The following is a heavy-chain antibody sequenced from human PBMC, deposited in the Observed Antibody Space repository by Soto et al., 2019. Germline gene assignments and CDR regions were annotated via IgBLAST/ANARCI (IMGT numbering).Heavy chain of an antibody. D-gene: IGHD2-2*01. CDR3: ATDWDIVVVPAASEAFDI. J-gene: IGHJ3*02. V-gene: IGHV1-24*01. Sequence: QVQLVRSGAEVKKPGASVKVSCKVSGYTLTELSMHWVRQAPGKGLEWMGGFDPEDGETIYAQKFQGRVTMPEDTSTATAYMELSSLRSEDTAVYYCATDWDIVVVPAASEAFDIWGQGTMVTVSS. CDR1: GYTLTELS. CDR2: FDPEDGET.